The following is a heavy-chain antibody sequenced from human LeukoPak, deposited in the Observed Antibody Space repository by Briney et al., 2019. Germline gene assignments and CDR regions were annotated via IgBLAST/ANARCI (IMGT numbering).Heavy chain of an antibody. CDR1: RFSFGDYD. CDR2: ISYDGSRK. J-gene: IGHJ3*02. CDR3: AKYAYNWNAPDGFDM. D-gene: IGHD1-1*01. V-gene: IGHV3-30*18. Sequence: GGSLRLSCRASRFSFGDYDMHWVRQAPGKGLEWVAVISYDGSRKHYGDSVRGRFSISRDNSESTLFLQMNSLTTDDTSVYFCAKYAYNWNAPDGFDMWGQGIMVIASS.